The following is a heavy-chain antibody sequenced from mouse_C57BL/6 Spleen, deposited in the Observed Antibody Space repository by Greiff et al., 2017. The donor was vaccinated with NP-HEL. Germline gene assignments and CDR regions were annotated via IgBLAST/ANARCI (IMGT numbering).Heavy chain of an antibody. CDR1: GYTFTSYW. D-gene: IGHD3-2*02. CDR2: IDPNSGGT. J-gene: IGHJ3*01. Sequence: QVQLQQPGAELVKPGASVKLSCKASGYTFTSYWMHWVKQRPGRGLEWIGRIDPNSGGTKYNEKFKGKATLTVDKPSSTAYMQLSSLTSEYSAVYYCARNSSGYSWFAYWGKGTLVTVSA. CDR3: ARNSSGYSWFAY. V-gene: IGHV1-72*01.